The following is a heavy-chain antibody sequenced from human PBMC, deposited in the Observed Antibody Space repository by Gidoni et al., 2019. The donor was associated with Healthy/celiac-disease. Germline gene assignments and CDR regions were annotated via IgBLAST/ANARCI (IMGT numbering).Heavy chain of an antibody. Sequence: LTVTESGPVLVKPPETLTLTCTLSGFSLSNARIRVSWIRQPPGKALEWLTHIFSTGEKSYSTPLKSRLTISKDTSNSQVFLTMTNMDPVDAATYYCARILSYYYYMDVWGKGTTVTVSS. CDR2: IFSTGEK. V-gene: IGHV2-26*01. CDR3: ARILSYYYYMDV. CDR1: GFSLSNARIR. J-gene: IGHJ6*03.